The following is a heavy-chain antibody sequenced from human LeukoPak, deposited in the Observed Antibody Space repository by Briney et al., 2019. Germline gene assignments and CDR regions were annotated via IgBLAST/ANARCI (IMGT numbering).Heavy chain of an antibody. D-gene: IGHD4-17*01. Sequence: SQTLSLTCVISGDSVSSNSATWNWIRQSPSRGLEWLGRTYYRSKWYNDYAVSVKSRITINPDTSKNQFSLQLNSVTPEDTAVYYCARVAAFDYGDEGNWFDPWGQGTLVTVSS. CDR2: TYYRSKWYN. CDR3: ARVAAFDYGDEGNWFDP. CDR1: GDSVSSNSAT. J-gene: IGHJ5*02. V-gene: IGHV6-1*01.